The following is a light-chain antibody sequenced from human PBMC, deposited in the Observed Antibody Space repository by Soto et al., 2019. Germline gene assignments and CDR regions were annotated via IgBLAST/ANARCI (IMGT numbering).Light chain of an antibody. CDR3: QQYNSYPWT. Sequence: DIQMTQSPSTLSASVGDRVTITCRASQSISSWLAWYQQKPGKAPKLLIYDASSLESGVPSRFSVSGSGTEFTLTISSLQPDDFATYYCQQYNSYPWTFGQGTKVDI. V-gene: IGKV1-5*01. CDR2: DAS. CDR1: QSISSW. J-gene: IGKJ1*01.